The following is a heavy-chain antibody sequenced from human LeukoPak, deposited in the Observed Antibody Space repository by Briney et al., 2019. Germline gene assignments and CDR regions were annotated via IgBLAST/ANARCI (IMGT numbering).Heavy chain of an antibody. CDR2: ISADGIDK. CDR3: AKDKGREGDY. Sequence: GGSLRLSCTASGFPFSKYGMHWVRQAPGKGLEWVAVISADGIDKYYADSVKGRFTISRDNSKNTLYLQMSSLRPEDTAVYYCAKDKGREGDYWGQGNLVTVSS. V-gene: IGHV3-30*18. CDR1: GFPFSKYG. J-gene: IGHJ4*02.